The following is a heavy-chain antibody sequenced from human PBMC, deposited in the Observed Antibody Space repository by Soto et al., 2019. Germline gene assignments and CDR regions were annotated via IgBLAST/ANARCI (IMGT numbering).Heavy chain of an antibody. V-gene: IGHV4-59*01. Sequence: SETLSLTCTVSGGSISSYYWSWIRQPPGKGLEWIGYIYYSGSTNYNPSLKSRVTISVDTSKNQFSLKLSSVTAADTAVYYCARFNSGSYYGDYFDYWGQGTLVTVSS. J-gene: IGHJ4*02. CDR2: IYYSGST. D-gene: IGHD1-26*01. CDR1: GGSISSYY. CDR3: ARFNSGSYYGDYFDY.